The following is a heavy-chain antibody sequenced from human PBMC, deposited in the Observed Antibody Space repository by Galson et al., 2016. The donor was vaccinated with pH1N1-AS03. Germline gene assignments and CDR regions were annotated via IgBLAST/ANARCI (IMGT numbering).Heavy chain of an antibody. CDR2: FYYSGSA. D-gene: IGHD1-26*01. J-gene: IGHJ4*02. CDR3: ARHVSGRYPNNLDS. Sequence: LRLSCAASGFTFSDYYMSWIRQAPGKGLEWIGYFYYSGSANYNPSLKSRVTILLDKSKNQFSLNLSSVTAADTAVYYCARHVSGRYPNNLDSWGQGTLVIVSS. V-gene: IGHV4-59*08. CDR1: GFTFSDYY.